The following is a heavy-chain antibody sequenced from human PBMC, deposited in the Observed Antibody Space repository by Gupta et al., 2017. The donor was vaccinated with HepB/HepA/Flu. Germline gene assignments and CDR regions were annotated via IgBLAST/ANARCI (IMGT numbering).Heavy chain of an antibody. CDR1: GFPFSTSS. CDR2: ISSSSSYI. CDR3: ASRTAVAATDFHY. V-gene: IGHV3-21*01. J-gene: IGHJ4*02. D-gene: IGHD6-19*01. Sequence: EAQLVESGGGLVKPGGSLRLSCAASGFPFSTSSMNWLRQAPWKGLEWVSSISSSSSYIYYADSVKDRFTISRDNAKNSLYLQMNSLRAEDTAVYYCASRTAVAATDFHYWGQGTLVTVSS.